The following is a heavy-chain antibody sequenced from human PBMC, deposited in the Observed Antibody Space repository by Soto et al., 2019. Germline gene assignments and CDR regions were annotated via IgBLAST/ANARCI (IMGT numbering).Heavy chain of an antibody. D-gene: IGHD4-17*01. CDR3: ARDAGFYGGVTLDY. V-gene: IGHV4-59*01. CDR2: VYYNGRT. CDR1: GGSIISYH. Sequence: QVQLQESGPGLVKPSETLSLTCTVSGGSIISYHWTWIRQPPGKGLEWIGYVYYNGRTNYNPSLKSRVTISVDTSKNQFSLKLTSVTAADTAVYYCARDAGFYGGVTLDYWGQGTLVTVSS. J-gene: IGHJ4*02.